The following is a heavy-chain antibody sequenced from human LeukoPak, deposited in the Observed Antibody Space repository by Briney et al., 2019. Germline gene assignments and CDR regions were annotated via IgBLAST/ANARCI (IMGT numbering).Heavy chain of an antibody. V-gene: IGHV4-34*01. J-gene: IGHJ4*02. CDR2: INHSGST. CDR3: ARGGERESVVVPAAMPVDY. CDR1: GGSFSGYY. Sequence: SETLSLTCAVYGGSFSGYYWSWICQPPGKGLEWLGEINHSGSTNYNPSLKSRVTISVDTSRNQFSLKLSSVTAADTAVYYCARGGERESVVVPAAMPVDYWGQGTLVTVSS. D-gene: IGHD2-2*01.